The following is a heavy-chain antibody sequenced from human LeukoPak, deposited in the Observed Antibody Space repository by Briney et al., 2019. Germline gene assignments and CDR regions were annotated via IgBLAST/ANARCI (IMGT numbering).Heavy chain of an antibody. V-gene: IGHV3-30*18. Sequence: GGSLRLSCAASGFPFSNFAMSWVRQAPGKGLEWVALISYDGSIKYYADSVKGRFTISRDNSKNTLSLQMNSLRPEDTAVYYCAKETSGWYFLDYWGQGTLVTVSS. CDR1: GFPFSNFA. CDR2: ISYDGSIK. J-gene: IGHJ4*02. CDR3: AKETSGWYFLDY. D-gene: IGHD6-19*01.